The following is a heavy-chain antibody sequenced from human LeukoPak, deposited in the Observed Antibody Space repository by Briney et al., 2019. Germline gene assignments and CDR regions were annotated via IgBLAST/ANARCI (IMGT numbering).Heavy chain of an antibody. J-gene: IGHJ4*02. Sequence: SGGSLRLSCATSGFTFSSYSMSWVRQAPGKGLEWVSYISSSGSTIYYAASVKGRFIISRDNARKSVSLQMNSLRDEDTAVYYCARTTVFDYWGQRTLVTVSS. CDR1: GFTFSSYS. D-gene: IGHD1-14*01. V-gene: IGHV3-48*02. CDR2: ISSSGSTI. CDR3: ARTTVFDY.